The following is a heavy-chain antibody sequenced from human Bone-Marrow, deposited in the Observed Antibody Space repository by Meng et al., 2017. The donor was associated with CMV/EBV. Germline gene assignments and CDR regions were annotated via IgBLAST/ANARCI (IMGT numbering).Heavy chain of an antibody. Sequence: CTGYYMHWVRQAPGQGLEWTGWLNPNSGGTNYAQKFQGRVTMTRDTSISTAYMELSRLRSDDTAVYYCARIPKKYCSSTNCYLGWDYWGQGTLVTVSS. CDR1: CTGYY. V-gene: IGHV1-2*02. J-gene: IGHJ4*02. CDR3: ARIPKKYCSSTNCYLGWDY. CDR2: LNPNSGGT. D-gene: IGHD2-2*01.